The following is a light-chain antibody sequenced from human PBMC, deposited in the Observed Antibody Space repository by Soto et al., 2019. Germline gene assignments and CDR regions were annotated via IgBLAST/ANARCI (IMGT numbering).Light chain of an antibody. CDR2: DAS. Sequence: EIVLTQSPATLSLSPGERATLSCRASQSVSTYLAWYQQKPGQAPRLLICDASSRATGVPARFSGSGSGTDFTLTISSLEPEDFAVYYCQQRSNWPITFGQGTRLEIK. CDR1: QSVSTY. CDR3: QQRSNWPIT. J-gene: IGKJ5*01. V-gene: IGKV3-11*01.